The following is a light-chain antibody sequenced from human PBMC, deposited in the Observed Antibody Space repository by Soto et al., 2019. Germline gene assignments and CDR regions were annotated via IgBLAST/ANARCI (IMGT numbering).Light chain of an antibody. V-gene: IGKV1-27*01. Sequence: GDRVTITCRASQGIRNYLAWYQQKPGKVPKLLIYGASTLQSGVPSRFSGCGSGTDFTLTISSLQPEDVATYYCQKYNSAPKTFGQGTKVEIK. J-gene: IGKJ1*01. CDR2: GAS. CDR3: QKYNSAPKT. CDR1: QGIRNY.